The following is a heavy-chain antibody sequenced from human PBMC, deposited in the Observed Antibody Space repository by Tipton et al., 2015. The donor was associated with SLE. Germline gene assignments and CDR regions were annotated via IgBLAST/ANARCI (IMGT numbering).Heavy chain of an antibody. V-gene: IGHV4-59*11. CDR3: ASSPFVYRGFNNPGNGIRYYFDY. CDR1: AGSISSHY. J-gene: IGHJ4*02. Sequence: TLSLTCTVSAGSISSHYWSWIRQPPGKGLEWIGYIYYSGSTNYNPSLKSRVTISVDTSKNQFSLKLSSVTAADTAVYYCASSPFVYRGFNNPGNGIRYYFDYWGQGTLVTVSS. CDR2: IYYSGST. D-gene: IGHD1-14*01.